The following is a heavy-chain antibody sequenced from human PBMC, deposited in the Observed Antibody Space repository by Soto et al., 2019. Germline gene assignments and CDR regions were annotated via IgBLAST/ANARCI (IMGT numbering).Heavy chain of an antibody. CDR3: AKDWSGDPPPIDY. CDR2: ISYDGSNK. V-gene: IGHV3-30*18. J-gene: IGHJ4*02. Sequence: QVQLVESGGGVVQPGRSLRLSCAASGFTFSSYGMHWVRQAPGKGLEWVAVISYDGSNKYYADSVKGRFTISRDNSKNTLYLQMNGLRAEDTAVEYCAKDWSGDPPPIDYWGQGTLVTVSS. CDR1: GFTFSSYG. D-gene: IGHD3-3*01.